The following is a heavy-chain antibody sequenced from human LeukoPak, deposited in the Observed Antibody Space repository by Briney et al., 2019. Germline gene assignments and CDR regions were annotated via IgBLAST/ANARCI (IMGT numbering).Heavy chain of an antibody. CDR2: NSYSGST. D-gene: IGHD3-9*01. CDR3: ARQGYDILTGYIDAFDI. CDR1: GGSISSYY. J-gene: IGHJ3*02. V-gene: IGHV4-59*08. Sequence: SETLSLTCTVSGGSISSYYWSWIRQPPGKGLEWIGYNSYSGSTNYNPSLESRVTISIDTSKNQFSLKLRSVTAADTAIYYCARQGYDILTGYIDAFDIWGQGTMVTVSS.